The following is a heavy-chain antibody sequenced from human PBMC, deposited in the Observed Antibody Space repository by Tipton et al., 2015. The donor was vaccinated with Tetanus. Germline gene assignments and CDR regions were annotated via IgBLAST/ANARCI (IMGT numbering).Heavy chain of an antibody. D-gene: IGHD5-18*01. CDR3: ARGGSYSYGPRGFDL. V-gene: IGHV4-4*07. CDR2: IYTSGST. CDR1: GDSISSFY. Sequence: TLSLTCSVSGDSISSFYWSWIRQPAGKGLEWIGRIYTSGSTNYNPSLKSRVTMSVDTSKNQFSLKLTSLTVADTAVYYCARGGSYSYGPRGFDLWGRGTLVTVSS. J-gene: IGHJ2*01.